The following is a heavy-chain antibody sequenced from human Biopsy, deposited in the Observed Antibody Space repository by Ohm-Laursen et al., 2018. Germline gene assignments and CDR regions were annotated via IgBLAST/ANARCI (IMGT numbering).Heavy chain of an antibody. CDR1: GFSVNDNY. D-gene: IGHD5-18*01. CDR3: ARGGIVSVHSYGRMGLFYFDS. Sequence: SLRLSCAASGFSVNDNYMSWVRQAPGKGLEWVSFIYGDGRTFYAGSVKGRFTPSRDTSNNLMFLQMDSLRADDTAVYYCARGGIVSVHSYGRMGLFYFDSWGQGILVTVAS. V-gene: IGHV3-53*01. CDR2: IYGDGRT. J-gene: IGHJ4*02.